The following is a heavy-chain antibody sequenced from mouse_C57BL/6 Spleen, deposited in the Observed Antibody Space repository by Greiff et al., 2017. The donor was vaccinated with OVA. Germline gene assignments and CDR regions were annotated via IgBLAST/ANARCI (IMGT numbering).Heavy chain of an antibody. V-gene: IGHV5-6*01. CDR2: ISSGGSYT. J-gene: IGHJ3*01. CDR3: ARHSYGSSSWFAY. Sequence: VQPKESGGDLVKPGGSLKLSCAASGFTLSSSGMSWVRQTPDKRLEWVATISSGGSYTYYPDSVKGRFTISRDNAKNTLYLQMSSLKSEDTAMYYSARHSYGSSSWFAYWGQGTLVTVSA. D-gene: IGHD1-1*01. CDR1: GFTLSSSG.